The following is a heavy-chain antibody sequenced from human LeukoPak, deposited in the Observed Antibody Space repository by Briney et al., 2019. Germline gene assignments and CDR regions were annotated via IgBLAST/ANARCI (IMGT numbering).Heavy chain of an antibody. V-gene: IGHV3-23*01. CDR3: TTSPLRTVTTNYFDH. D-gene: IGHD4-17*01. CDR2: ISGTGSHT. CDR1: GFTFPSYA. J-gene: IGHJ4*02. Sequence: PGGSLRLSCAASGFTFPSYAMNWVRQAPGKGLEWVSAISGTGSHTYYADTVKGGFTISRDNSKNTLYLQMNSLRAGDTAVYYCTTSPLRTVTTNYFDHWGLGTLVTVSS.